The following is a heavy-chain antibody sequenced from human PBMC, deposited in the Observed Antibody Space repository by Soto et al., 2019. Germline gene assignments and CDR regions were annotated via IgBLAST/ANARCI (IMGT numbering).Heavy chain of an antibody. CDR3: ESVYYGDYVSHAFDI. CDR1: GGSFSGYY. Sequence: SETLSLTCAVYGGSFSGYYWSWIRQPPGKGLEWIGEINHSGSTNYNPSLKSRVTISVDTSKNQFSLKLSSVTAADTAVYYCESVYYGDYVSHAFDIWGQGTMVTVSS. V-gene: IGHV4-34*01. CDR2: INHSGST. D-gene: IGHD4-17*01. J-gene: IGHJ3*02.